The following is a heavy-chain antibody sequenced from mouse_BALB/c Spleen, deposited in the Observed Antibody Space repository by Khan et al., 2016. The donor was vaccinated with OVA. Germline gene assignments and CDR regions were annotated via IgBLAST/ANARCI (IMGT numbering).Heavy chain of an antibody. Sequence: QIQLVQSGPELKKPGETVKISCKAFGYTFKDYVMNWVKQSPGEGLKWMGWMNTYTGEPTYADEVEGRFAFSLETDANTAYLQISSRKDEDTATYFCVRFHAEYWGQDTALTVSS. CDR3: VRFHAEY. CDR1: GYTFKDYV. J-gene: IGHJ2*01. V-gene: IGHV9-3-1*01. CDR2: MNTYTGEP.